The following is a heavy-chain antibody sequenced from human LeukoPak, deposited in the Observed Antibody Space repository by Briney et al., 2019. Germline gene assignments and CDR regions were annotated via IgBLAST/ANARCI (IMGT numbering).Heavy chain of an antibody. CDR1: GFTFSIYW. J-gene: IGHJ4*02. CDR2: IKQDGSEK. CDR3: AKSESEIYYRFLGD. D-gene: IGHD1-26*01. Sequence: GGSLRLSCAASGFTFSIYWMSWVRQAPGKGLEWVANIKQDGSEKDYVDSVKGRFTISRDNANTSLYLQMNSLRAEDTALYYCAKSESEIYYRFLGDWGQGTLVTVSS. V-gene: IGHV3-7*05.